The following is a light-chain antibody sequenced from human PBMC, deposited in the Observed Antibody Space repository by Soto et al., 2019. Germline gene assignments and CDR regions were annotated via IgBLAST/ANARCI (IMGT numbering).Light chain of an antibody. Sequence: EIVMTHSPSTLSVSKSGRSALSSRASQSISDTLAWYQQKPGQAPRLLIHGASTRATGIPARFGGSGSGTDFTLTISSLEPEDFAVYYCQQRSNWPPITFGQGTRLEIK. CDR3: QQRSNWPPIT. J-gene: IGKJ5*01. V-gene: IGKV3-11*01. CDR2: GAS. CDR1: QSISDT.